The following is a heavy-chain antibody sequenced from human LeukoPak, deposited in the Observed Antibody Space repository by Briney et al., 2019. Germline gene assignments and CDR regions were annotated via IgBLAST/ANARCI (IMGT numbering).Heavy chain of an antibody. CDR3: ARDRSTREGLYYDILTGYWSYYYGMDV. CDR2: ISYDGSNK. V-gene: IGHV3-30-3*01. CDR1: GFTFSSYA. J-gene: IGHJ6*02. D-gene: IGHD3-9*01. Sequence: GGSLRLSCAASGFTFSSYAMHWVRQAPGKGLEWVAVISYDGSNKYYADSVKGRFTISRDNSKNTLYLQMNSLRAEDTAVYYCARDRSTREGLYYDILTGYWSYYYGMDVWGQGTTVTVSS.